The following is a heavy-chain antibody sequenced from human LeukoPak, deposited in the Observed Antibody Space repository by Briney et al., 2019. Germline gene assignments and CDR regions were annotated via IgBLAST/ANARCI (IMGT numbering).Heavy chain of an antibody. D-gene: IGHD3-22*01. Sequence: PSETLSLTCTVSGGSISSYYWSWIRQPPGKGLEWIGYIYYSGSTNYNPSLKSRVTISVATSKNQFSLKLRSVTAADTAVYYCARSALYYYDTSGYLHHFDYWGQGTLVTVSS. CDR2: IYYSGST. CDR3: ARSALYYYDTSGYLHHFDY. J-gene: IGHJ4*02. CDR1: GGSISSYY. V-gene: IGHV4-59*12.